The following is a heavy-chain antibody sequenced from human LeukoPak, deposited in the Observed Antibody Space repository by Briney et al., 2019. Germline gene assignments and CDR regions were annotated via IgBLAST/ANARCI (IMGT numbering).Heavy chain of an antibody. Sequence: GSVKVSCKASGYTFTGYYMHWVRQAPGQGLEWMRWINPNSGGTNYAQKFQGRVTMTRDTSISTAYMELSRLRSDDTAVYYCAREIGFVVYFQHWGQGTLVTVSS. V-gene: IGHV1-2*02. CDR2: INPNSGGT. CDR3: AREIGFVVYFQH. J-gene: IGHJ1*01. D-gene: IGHD2-15*01. CDR1: GYTFTGYY.